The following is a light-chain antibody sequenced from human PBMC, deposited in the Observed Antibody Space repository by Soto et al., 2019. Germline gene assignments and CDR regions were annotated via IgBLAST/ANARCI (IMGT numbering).Light chain of an antibody. CDR3: SSYTTSSTRV. V-gene: IGLV2-14*01. CDR1: SSDLGIYNY. J-gene: IGLJ1*01. CDR2: EVT. Sequence: QSVLTQPASVSGSPVQSIAISCSGSSSDLGIYNYGSWYQQHPGKVPKFIIFEVTNRPSGVSNRFSGSKSGNTASLAISGLQAEDEADYYCSSYTTSSTRVFGTGTQVTVL.